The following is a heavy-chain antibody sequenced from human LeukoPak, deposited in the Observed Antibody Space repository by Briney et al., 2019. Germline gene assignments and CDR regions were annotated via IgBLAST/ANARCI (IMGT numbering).Heavy chain of an antibody. D-gene: IGHD2-2*01. CDR1: GFTFSGYG. CDR3: AKDIIRGYCSSTSCYGGAFDI. Sequence: GGSLRLSCAASGFTFSGYGMHWVRQAPGKGLEWVAFIRYDGSNKYYADSVKGRFTISRDNSKNTLYLQMNSLRAEDTAVYYCAKDIIRGYCSSTSCYGGAFDIWGQGTMVTVSS. V-gene: IGHV3-30*02. J-gene: IGHJ3*02. CDR2: IRYDGSNK.